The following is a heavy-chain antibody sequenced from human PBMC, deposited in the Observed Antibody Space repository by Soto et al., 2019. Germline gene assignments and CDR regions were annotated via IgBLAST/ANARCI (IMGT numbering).Heavy chain of an antibody. J-gene: IGHJ4*02. CDR3: ARDGEGPFYDSSGYDY. D-gene: IGHD3-22*01. CDR1: GYSFTSYL. V-gene: IGHV5-51*01. Sequence: LGESLKISCKASGYSFTSYLIGWVRQMPQKGLEWMGIIYPGDSDTRYSPPFQGQVTISADTSISTAYLQWSSLKASDTAMYYCARDGEGPFYDSSGYDYWGQGTLVTVSS. CDR2: IYPGDSDT.